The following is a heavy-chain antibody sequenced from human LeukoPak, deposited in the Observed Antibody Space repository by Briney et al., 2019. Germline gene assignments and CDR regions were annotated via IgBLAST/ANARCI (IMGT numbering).Heavy chain of an antibody. D-gene: IGHD5-12*01. CDR2: ISAYNGNT. Sequence: ASVKVYCKASGYTFTSYGISWVRQAPGQGLEWMGWISAYNGNTNYAQNLQGRVTMTTDTSTSTAYMELRSLRSDDTAIYYCARLIVVATTTLGDYWGQGTLVTVSS. J-gene: IGHJ4*02. CDR1: GYTFTSYG. V-gene: IGHV1-18*01. CDR3: ARLIVVATTTLGDY.